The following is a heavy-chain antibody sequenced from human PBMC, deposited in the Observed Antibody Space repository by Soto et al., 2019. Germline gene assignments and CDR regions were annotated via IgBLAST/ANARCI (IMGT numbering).Heavy chain of an antibody. J-gene: IGHJ4*02. D-gene: IGHD2-21*02. V-gene: IGHV4-34*01. CDR3: AGPSSDCGGDCYYFDY. CDR1: GGSFSGYY. Sequence: SETLSLTCALYGGSFSGYYWGWIRQPPGKGLEWIGEINHSGSTNYNPSLKSRVTISVDTSKNQFSLKLSSVTAADTAVYYCAGPSSDCGGDCYYFDYWGQGALVTVSS. CDR2: INHSGST.